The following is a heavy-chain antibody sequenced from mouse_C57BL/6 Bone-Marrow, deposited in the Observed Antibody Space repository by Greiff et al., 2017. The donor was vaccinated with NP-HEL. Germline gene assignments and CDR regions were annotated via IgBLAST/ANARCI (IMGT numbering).Heavy chain of an antibody. Sequence: DVQLQESGPGLVKPSQSLSLTCSVTGYSITSGYYWNWIRQFPGNKLEWMGYISYDGSNNYNPSLKNRISITRDTSKNQFFLKLNSVTTEDTATYYCASMVTTGYFDYWGQGTTLTVSS. CDR3: ASMVTTGYFDY. CDR2: ISYDGSN. D-gene: IGHD2-2*01. V-gene: IGHV3-6*01. J-gene: IGHJ2*01. CDR1: GYSITSGYY.